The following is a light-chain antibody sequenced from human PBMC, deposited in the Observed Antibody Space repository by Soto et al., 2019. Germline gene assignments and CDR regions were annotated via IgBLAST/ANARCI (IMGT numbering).Light chain of an antibody. CDR2: DVT. CDR3: SSYTGSSTLVV. J-gene: IGLJ2*01. Sequence: QSALTQPASVSGSPRQSITISCTGTSSDVGGYDYVSWYQQRPGKAPKLMIYDVTNRPSGVSNRFSGSKSGKTASLTISGLQAEDEADYYCSSYTGSSTLVVFGGGTKVTVL. CDR1: SSDVGGYDY. V-gene: IGLV2-14*03.